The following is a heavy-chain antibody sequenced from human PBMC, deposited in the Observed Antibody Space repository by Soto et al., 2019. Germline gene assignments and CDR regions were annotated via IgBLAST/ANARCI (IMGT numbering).Heavy chain of an antibody. D-gene: IGHD2-2*01. J-gene: IGHJ3*02. CDR1: GDSVSSNSAA. CDR3: ARDHLSCSSTSCYFNDAFDI. Sequence: PSQTLSLTCAISGDSVSSNSAAWNWIRQSPSRGLEWLGRTYYRSKWYNDYAVSVKSRITINPDTSKNQFSLQLNSVTPEDTAVYYCARDHLSCSSTSCYFNDAFDIWGQGTMVTVS. CDR2: TYYRSKWYN. V-gene: IGHV6-1*01.